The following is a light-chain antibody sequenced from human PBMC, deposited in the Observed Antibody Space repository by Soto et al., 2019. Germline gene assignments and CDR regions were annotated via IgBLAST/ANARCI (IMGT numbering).Light chain of an antibody. J-gene: IGKJ2*01. CDR3: MQAPQPYT. Sequence: DIVMTQTPLSSSVTLGQPASISCRSSQSLVHRDGNTYLSWLHQRPGQPPRLLIYAISKRFSGVPDRFSGSGAGTDFTLKISRVEAEDVGVYYCMQAPQPYTFGQGTKLEIK. CDR2: AIS. CDR1: QSLVHRDGNTY. V-gene: IGKV2-24*01.